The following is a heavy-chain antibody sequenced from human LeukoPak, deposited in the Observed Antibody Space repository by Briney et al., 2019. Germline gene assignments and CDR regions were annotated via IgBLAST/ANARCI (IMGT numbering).Heavy chain of an antibody. J-gene: IGHJ4*02. D-gene: IGHD6-13*01. Sequence: ASVKVSCKASGGTFSSYAISWVRQAPGQRLEWMGWINAGNGNTKYSQKFQGRVTITRDTSASTAYVELSSLRSEDTAVYYCARSSSWAEYYFDYWGQGTLVTVSS. V-gene: IGHV1-3*01. CDR2: INAGNGNT. CDR3: ARSSSWAEYYFDY. CDR1: GGTFSSYA.